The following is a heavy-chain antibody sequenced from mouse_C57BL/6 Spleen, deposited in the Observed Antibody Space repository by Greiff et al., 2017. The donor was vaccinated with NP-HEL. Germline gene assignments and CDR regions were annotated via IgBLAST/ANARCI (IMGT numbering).Heavy chain of an antibody. V-gene: IGHV1-82*01. CDR3: ARWLLLREKFGY. D-gene: IGHD2-3*01. Sequence: VQLQQSGPELVKPGASVKISCKASGYAFSSSWMNWVKQRPGKGLEWIGRIYPGDGDTNYNGKFKGKATLTADKSSSTAYMQLSSLTSEDSAVYFCARWLLLREKFGYWGKGTSLPVSS. CDR1: GYAFSSSW. J-gene: IGHJ2*02. CDR2: IYPGDGDT.